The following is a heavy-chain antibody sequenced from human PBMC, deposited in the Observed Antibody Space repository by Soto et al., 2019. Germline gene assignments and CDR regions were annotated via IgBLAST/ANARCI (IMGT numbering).Heavy chain of an antibody. CDR1: GASIRDYH. V-gene: IGHV4-4*07. J-gene: IGHJ6*02. CDR3: ARMYNSGFYRPEGDYYFYGMDV. D-gene: IGHD6-19*01. Sequence: SETLSLTCSVSGASIRDYHWSWVRQPAGKGLEWIGRLYISGSTKYNPSLKSRVTMSADASVNQFSLTLRSVTAADTAIYYCARMYNSGFYRPEGDYYFYGMDVWGQGTTVTVSS. CDR2: LYISGST.